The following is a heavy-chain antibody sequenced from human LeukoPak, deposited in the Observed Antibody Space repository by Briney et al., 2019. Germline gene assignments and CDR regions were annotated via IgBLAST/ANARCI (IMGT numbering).Heavy chain of an antibody. CDR3: VAKTFDM. V-gene: IGHV3-23*01. CDR2: ISAGGGTGT. J-gene: IGHJ3*02. Sequence: GGSLRLSCAASGFTFSSCAMSWVRQAPGKGLEWVSGISAGGGTGTYYADSVKGRFTISRDKSKNTLYLQMDSLRAEDTAVYYCVAKTFDMWGQGTMVTVSS. CDR1: GFTFSSCA.